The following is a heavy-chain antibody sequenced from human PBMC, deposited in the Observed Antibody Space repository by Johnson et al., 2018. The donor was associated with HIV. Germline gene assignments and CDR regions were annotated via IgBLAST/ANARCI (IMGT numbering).Heavy chain of an antibody. Sequence: VQLVESGGGLVKPGGSLRLSCAASGFTFSSYDMHWVRQATGKGLEWVSAIGTAGDTYYADSVKGRFTISRDNSKNKLYLQMNSLRAEDTAVYYCARDGYSYGDAFDIWGQGTMVTVSS. D-gene: IGHD5-18*01. CDR2: IGTAGDT. V-gene: IGHV3-13*01. CDR3: ARDGYSYGDAFDI. J-gene: IGHJ3*02. CDR1: GFTFSSYD.